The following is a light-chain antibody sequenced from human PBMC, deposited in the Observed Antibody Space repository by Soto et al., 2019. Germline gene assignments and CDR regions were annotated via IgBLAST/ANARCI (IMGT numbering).Light chain of an antibody. CDR2: GAA. CDR1: QSVSSN. Sequence: EIVMTQSPATLSVSPGERATLSCRASQSVSSNLAWYQQKPGQAPRLLIYGAATRATGIPARFSGSVSGTEFTLTISSLQSEDFAVYYCPQYNNLPPGTFGQGTKLEL. J-gene: IGKJ2*01. CDR3: PQYNNLPPGT. V-gene: IGKV3-15*01.